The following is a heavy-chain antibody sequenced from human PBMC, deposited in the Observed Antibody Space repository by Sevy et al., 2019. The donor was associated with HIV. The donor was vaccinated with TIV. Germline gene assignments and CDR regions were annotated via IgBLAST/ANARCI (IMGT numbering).Heavy chain of an antibody. V-gene: IGHV3-48*02. CDR2: ISGTSGTI. CDR1: GFSFSQCS. CDR3: ARVVLYYDANYCDY. D-gene: IGHD3-22*01. J-gene: IGHJ4*02. Sequence: GGSLRLSCAASGFSFSQCSMNWVRQAPGKGLEWLSYISGTSGTIYYAASVKGRFTISRDNAKNSVYLQMNSLRDEDTAVYYCARVVLYYDANYCDYWGQGALVTVSS.